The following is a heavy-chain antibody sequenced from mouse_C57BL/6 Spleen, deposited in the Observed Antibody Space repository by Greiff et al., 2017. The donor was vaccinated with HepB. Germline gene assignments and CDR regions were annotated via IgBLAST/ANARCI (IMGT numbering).Heavy chain of an antibody. CDR3: ATNYYGSSYFDY. CDR1: GFTFSSYT. Sequence: EVQRVESGGGLVKPGGSLKLSCAASGFTFSSYTMSWVRQTPEKRLEWVATISGGGGNTYYPDSVKGRFTISRDNAKNTLYLQMSSLRSEDTALYYCATNYYGSSYFDYWGQGTTLTVSS. V-gene: IGHV5-9*01. D-gene: IGHD1-1*01. CDR2: ISGGGGNT. J-gene: IGHJ2*01.